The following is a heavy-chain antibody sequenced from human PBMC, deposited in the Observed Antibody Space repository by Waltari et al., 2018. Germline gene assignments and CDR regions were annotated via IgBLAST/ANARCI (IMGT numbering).Heavy chain of an antibody. D-gene: IGHD2-2*01. CDR3: ARGSAGYVRVWDL. CDR1: GCPLPGPW. V-gene: IGHV3-7*03. Sequence: EAQLMESGGGLVQPGGDLRLSWAASGCPLPGPWMTGVPRAPGKGREWVANIKWDGSATWYAESLSGRFIISRDNARNSLFLQINSPSAEDTAIYYCARGSAGYVRVWDLWGQGTSVTVSS. CDR2: IKWDGSAT. J-gene: IGHJ5*02.